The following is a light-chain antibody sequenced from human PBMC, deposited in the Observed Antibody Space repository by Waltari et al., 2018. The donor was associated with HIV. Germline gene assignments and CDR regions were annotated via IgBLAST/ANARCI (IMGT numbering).Light chain of an antibody. CDR1: QSVSSSY. CDR2: GAS. J-gene: IGKJ3*01. Sequence: IELTPSPGTLSLSHGERATLSCRASQSVSSSYLAWYQQKPGQAPRLLIYGASSRATGIPDRFSGSGSGTDFTLTISRLEPEDFAVYYCQQYGSSFTFGPGTKVDIK. CDR3: QQYGSSFT. V-gene: IGKV3-20*01.